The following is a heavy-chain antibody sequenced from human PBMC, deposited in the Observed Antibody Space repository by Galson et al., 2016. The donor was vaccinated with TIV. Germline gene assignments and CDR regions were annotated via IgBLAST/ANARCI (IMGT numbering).Heavy chain of an antibody. CDR1: GGTFSNYA. CDR3: ARALQDWWGSPDWFDP. V-gene: IGHV1-69*04. Sequence: SVKVSCKASGGTFSNYAVSWVRQAPGQGLEWMGRITPILGLTNYPQKFQGRVTITADESTTTAYMELSSLRSEDTAVYYCARALQDWWGSPDWFDPWGQGTLVTVSS. CDR2: ITPILGLT. J-gene: IGHJ5*02. D-gene: IGHD2-21*01.